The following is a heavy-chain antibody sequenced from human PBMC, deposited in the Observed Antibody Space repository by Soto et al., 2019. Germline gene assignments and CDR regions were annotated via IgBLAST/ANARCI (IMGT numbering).Heavy chain of an antibody. Sequence: KPSETLSLTCTVSCGSISSGDYYWSWIRQPPGKGLEWIGYIYYSGSTYYNPSLKSRVTISVDTSKNQFSLKLSSVTAADTAVYYCAREIYSGYVYWYFDLWGRGTLVTVSS. CDR3: AREIYSGYVYWYFDL. D-gene: IGHD5-12*01. CDR1: CGSISSGDYY. V-gene: IGHV4-30-4*01. J-gene: IGHJ2*01. CDR2: IYYSGST.